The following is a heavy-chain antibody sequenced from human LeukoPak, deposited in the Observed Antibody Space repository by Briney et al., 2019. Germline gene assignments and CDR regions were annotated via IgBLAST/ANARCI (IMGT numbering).Heavy chain of an antibody. CDR3: ARAIDFDWSIDF. CDR1: GFTFSSYA. V-gene: IGHV3-30-3*01. D-gene: IGHD3-9*01. J-gene: IGHJ4*02. Sequence: GGSLRLSCAASGFTFSSYAMHWVRQAPGKGLEWVAVISYDGSNKYYADSVKGRFTISRDNSKNTLYLQMNSLRAEDTAVYYCARAIDFDWSIDFWGQGTLVAVST. CDR2: ISYDGSNK.